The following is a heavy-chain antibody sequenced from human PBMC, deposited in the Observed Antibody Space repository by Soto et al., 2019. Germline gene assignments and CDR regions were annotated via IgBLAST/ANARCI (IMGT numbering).Heavy chain of an antibody. J-gene: IGHJ5*02. D-gene: IGHD1-20*01. CDR3: ARVITGPEDWFHP. Sequence: ASVKVSCKASGNTFTNFGVTWVRQAPGQGLEWMGWISPYTDDPSYAQKFQGRVTMTIDTSTSTAYLDLRRLTSDDTAVYYCARVITGPEDWFHPWGQGSLVTVSS. CDR2: ISPYTDDP. V-gene: IGHV1-18*01. CDR1: GNTFTNFG.